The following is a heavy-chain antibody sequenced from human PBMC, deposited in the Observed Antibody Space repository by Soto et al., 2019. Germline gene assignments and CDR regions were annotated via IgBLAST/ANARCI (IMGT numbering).Heavy chain of an antibody. CDR1: GGSVSDYY. CDR2: TDHFGRT. V-gene: IGHV4-34*01. D-gene: IGHD6-6*01. Sequence: ASETLSLTCSAYGGSVSDYYWSWIRQPPGKGLEWIGETDHFGRTNYNPSLKSRVTVSLDAAKNQFSLKLSSVTAADTAVYYCAKESGGHSSSFDPWGQGTLVTVSS. CDR3: AKESGGHSSSFDP. J-gene: IGHJ5*02.